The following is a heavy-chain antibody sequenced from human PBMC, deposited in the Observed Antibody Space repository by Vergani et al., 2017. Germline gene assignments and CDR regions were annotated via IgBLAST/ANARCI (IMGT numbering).Heavy chain of an antibody. V-gene: IGHV1-2*02. D-gene: IGHD2-21*01. CDR2: INPNSGGT. CDR1: GYTFTGYY. CDR3: ARGRPPVLLYYYYYYMDV. Sequence: QVQLVQSGAEVKKPGASVKVSCKASGYTFTGYYMHWVRQAPGQGLEWMGWINPNSGGTNYAQKFQGRVTMTRDTSISTAYMELSRLRSEDTAVYYCARGRPPVLLYYYYYYMDVWGKGTTVTVYS. J-gene: IGHJ6*03.